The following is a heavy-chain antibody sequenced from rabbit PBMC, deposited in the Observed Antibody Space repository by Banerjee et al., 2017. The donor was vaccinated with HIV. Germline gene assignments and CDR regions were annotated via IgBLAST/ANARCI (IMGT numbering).Heavy chain of an antibody. CDR2: IYTDSDGT. D-gene: IGHD6-1*01. Sequence: QEQLVESGGGLVQPEGSLTLTCTASGFSFSSTYYMCWVRQAPGKGLELIACIYTDSDGTWYASWVNGRFTITRSTSLNTVTLQMTSLTAADTATYFCARDGYAGHGYPNLWGQGTLVTVS. J-gene: IGHJ4*01. CDR3: ARDGYAGHGYPNL. V-gene: IGHV1S43*01. CDR1: GFSFSSTYY.